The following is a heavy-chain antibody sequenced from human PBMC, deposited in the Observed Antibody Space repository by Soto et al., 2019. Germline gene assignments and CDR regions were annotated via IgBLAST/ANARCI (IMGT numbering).Heavy chain of an antibody. CDR3: AANSEIVVVPAAILGNLDY. V-gene: IGHV3-23*01. CDR1: GFTFSSYA. D-gene: IGHD2-2*02. Sequence: QTGGSLRLSCAASGFTFSSYAMSWVRQAPGKGLEWVSAISGSGGSTYYADSVKGRFTISRDNSKNTLYLQMNSLRAEDTAVYYCAANSEIVVVPAAILGNLDYWGQGTRVTVS. J-gene: IGHJ4*02. CDR2: ISGSGGST.